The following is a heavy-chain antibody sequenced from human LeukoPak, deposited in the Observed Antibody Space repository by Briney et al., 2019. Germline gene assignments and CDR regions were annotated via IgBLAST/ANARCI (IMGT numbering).Heavy chain of an antibody. J-gene: IGHJ5*02. CDR2: ISDSGGNT. D-gene: IGHD2-15*01. CDR3: AKDGFRGDCIGGSCYPFDP. V-gene: IGHV3-23*01. Sequence: GGSLRLSCAASGFTFSSYAMSWVRQAPGKGLEWVSTISDSGGNTYYADSVKGRFTISRDNSKNTLYLQMNSLRAEDTALYYCAKDGFRGDCIGGSCYPFDPWGQGTLVIVSS. CDR1: GFTFSSYA.